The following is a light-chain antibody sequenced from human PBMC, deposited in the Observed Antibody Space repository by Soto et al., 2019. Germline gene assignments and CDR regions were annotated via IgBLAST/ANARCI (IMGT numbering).Light chain of an antibody. J-gene: IGLJ1*01. Sequence: QSALTQPRSVSGSPGQSVTISCTGTSSDVGGYNYVSWYQQHPGKAPKLMIYDVSKRPSGVPDRFSGSKSGNTTSLTISGFQAEDEADDYCCSYAGSFRGYVFGTGTKLTV. CDR3: CSYAGSFRGYV. CDR2: DVS. V-gene: IGLV2-11*01. CDR1: SSDVGGYNY.